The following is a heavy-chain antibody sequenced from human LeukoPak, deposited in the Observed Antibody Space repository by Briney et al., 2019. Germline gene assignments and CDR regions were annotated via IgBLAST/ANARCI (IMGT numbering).Heavy chain of an antibody. CDR2: INAGNGNT. CDR3: ARGIWTRTVSSYYFDY. CDR1: GYTFTNHA. V-gene: IGHV1-3*01. J-gene: IGHJ4*02. Sequence: ASVKVSCKASGYTFTNHAMQWVRQAPGQRLEWMGWINAGNGNTRYSQRFQGRVTITRDTSASTVYMEVTSLRSEDTAVYYCARGIWTRTVSSYYFDYWGQGTLVTVSS. D-gene: IGHD3/OR15-3a*01.